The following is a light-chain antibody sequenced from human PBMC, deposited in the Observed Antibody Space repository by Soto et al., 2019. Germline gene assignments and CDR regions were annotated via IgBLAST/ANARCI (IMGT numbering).Light chain of an antibody. CDR1: QSIRSW. CDR2: DAS. V-gene: IGKV1-5*01. Sequence: IQMTQSPSTLSASVGDRVTMTCRASQSIRSWLAWYQQKPGKAPKLLIYDASSLESGVPSRFSGRRSGTEFTLTISSLQPDAFGTYYCQQYESYSPLTFGGGTKVDIK. J-gene: IGKJ4*01. CDR3: QQYESYSPLT.